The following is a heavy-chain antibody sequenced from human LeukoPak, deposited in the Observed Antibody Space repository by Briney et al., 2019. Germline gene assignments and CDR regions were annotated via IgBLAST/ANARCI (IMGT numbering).Heavy chain of an antibody. J-gene: IGHJ4*02. CDR3: AKTGATVVVTFIDY. CDR1: GFTFSSYG. V-gene: IGHV3-30*12. Sequence: GGSLRLSCAASGFTFSSYGMHWVRQAPGKGLEWVAVISYDGSNKYYADSVKGRFTISRDNSKNTLYLQMNNLRAEDTAVYYCAKTGATVVVTFIDYWGQGTLVTVSS. D-gene: IGHD2-21*02. CDR2: ISYDGSNK.